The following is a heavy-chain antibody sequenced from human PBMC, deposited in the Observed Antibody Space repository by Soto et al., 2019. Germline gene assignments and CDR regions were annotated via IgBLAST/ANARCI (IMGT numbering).Heavy chain of an antibody. CDR2: INPSGGST. D-gene: IGHD3-16*02. CDR1: RYTFTSYY. J-gene: IGHJ4*02. V-gene: IGHV1-46*01. CDR3: ARKGSDVSISPLSPFDY. Sequence: ASVKVSCKASRYTFTSYYMYWVRQAPGQGLEWMGIINPSGGSTSYAQKFQGRVTMTRDTSTSTVYMELSSLRSEDTAVYYCARKGSDVSISPLSPFDYWGQGTLVTVSS.